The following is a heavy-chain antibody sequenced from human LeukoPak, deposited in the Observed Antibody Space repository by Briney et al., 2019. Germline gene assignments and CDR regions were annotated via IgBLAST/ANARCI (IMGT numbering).Heavy chain of an antibody. D-gene: IGHD4/OR15-4a*01. V-gene: IGHV3-74*01. CDR1: GFTFSRYW. J-gene: IGHJ5*02. Sequence: GGSLRLSCAASGFTFSRYWMHWVRQAPGKGLVWVSRINSDGYSTTYADFVKGRFTISRDNAKNTLYLQMKSLRVDDTAVYYCVRDYGAWGQGTPVTVSP. CDR3: VRDYGA. CDR2: INSDGYST.